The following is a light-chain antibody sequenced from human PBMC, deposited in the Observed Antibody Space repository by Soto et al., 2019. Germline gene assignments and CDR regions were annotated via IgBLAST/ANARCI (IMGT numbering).Light chain of an antibody. CDR3: QQYGSSSWT. CDR2: GAS. V-gene: IGKV3-20*01. J-gene: IGKJ1*01. Sequence: IVLTQSPGTLSLSPGERATLSCRASQSVSSSYLAWYQQKPGQAPRLLIYGASSRATGIPDRFSGSGSGTDFTLTISRLEPEDFAVYYCQQYGSSSWTFGQGTKVEIK. CDR1: QSVSSSY.